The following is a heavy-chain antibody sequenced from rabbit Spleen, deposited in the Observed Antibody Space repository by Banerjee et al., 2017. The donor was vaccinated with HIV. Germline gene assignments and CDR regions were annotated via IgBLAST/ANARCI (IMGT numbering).Heavy chain of an antibody. CDR3: ARADNYVNGFKL. V-gene: IGHV1S40*01. CDR2: IYTGSSGTT. D-gene: IGHD6-1*01. CDR1: GFSFSSGYY. Sequence: QSLEESGGDLVKPGASLTLTCTASGFSFSSGYYVGWVRQAPGKGLEWIACIYTGSSGTTYYASWAKGRFTITRSTSLNTVTLQLNSLTAADTATYFCARADNYVNGFKLWGPGTLVTVS. J-gene: IGHJ4*01.